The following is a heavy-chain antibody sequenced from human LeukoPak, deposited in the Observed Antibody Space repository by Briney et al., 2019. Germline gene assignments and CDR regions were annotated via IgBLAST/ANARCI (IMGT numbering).Heavy chain of an antibody. Sequence: GRSLRLSCAASRFTFSDYAIHWVRQCPGKGLEYVSTISGNGGSTFYANSVKGRFTISRDNSKNTLYLQMNSLRAEDAAVYYCAKAPLGRCTGVICYCFDSWGQGTLVTVSS. V-gene: IGHV3-64*01. CDR1: RFTFSDYA. CDR2: ISGNGGST. D-gene: IGHD2-15*01. CDR3: AKAPLGRCTGVICYCFDS. J-gene: IGHJ4*02.